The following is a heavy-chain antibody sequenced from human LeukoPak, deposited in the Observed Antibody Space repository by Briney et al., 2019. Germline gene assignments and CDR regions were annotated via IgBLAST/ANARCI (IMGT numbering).Heavy chain of an antibody. V-gene: IGHV1-69*13. D-gene: IGHD2-2*01. Sequence: SVKVSCKASGGTFSSYAISWVRQAPGQGLEWMGGIIPIFGTANYAQKFQGRVTITADESTSTAYMELSSLRSEDTAVYYCARGYCSSTSCYAPFDYWGQGTLVTVSS. CDR3: ARGYCSSTSCYAPFDY. CDR1: GGTFSSYA. J-gene: IGHJ4*02. CDR2: IIPIFGTA.